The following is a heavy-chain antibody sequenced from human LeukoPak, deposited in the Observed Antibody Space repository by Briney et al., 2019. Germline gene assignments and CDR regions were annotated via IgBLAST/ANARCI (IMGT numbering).Heavy chain of an antibody. V-gene: IGHV4-31*03. CDR1: GGSISSGGYY. CDR2: IYYSGST. CDR3: ARGEYYYGSGSYSH. Sequence: SQTLSLACTVSGGSISSGGYYWSWIRQHPGKGLEWIGYIYYSGSTYYNPSLKSRVTISVDTSKNQFSLKLSSVTAADTAVYYCARGEYYYGSGSYSHWGQGTLVTVSS. J-gene: IGHJ4*02. D-gene: IGHD3-10*01.